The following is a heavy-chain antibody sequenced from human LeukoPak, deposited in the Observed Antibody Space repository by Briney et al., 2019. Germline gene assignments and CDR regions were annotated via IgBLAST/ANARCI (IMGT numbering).Heavy chain of an antibody. V-gene: IGHV3-7*01. Sequence: GESLKISCEASGFTFKAYWMRWVRQAPGTGLEWVANIQQDGSEKNYVDSVKGRFTISRDNARNSLYLEMNSLRAEDTAVYYCARLRYTYGKNFDYWGQGTLVTVSS. CDR1: GFTFKAYW. CDR3: ARLRYTYGKNFDY. J-gene: IGHJ4*02. CDR2: IQQDGSEK. D-gene: IGHD5-18*01.